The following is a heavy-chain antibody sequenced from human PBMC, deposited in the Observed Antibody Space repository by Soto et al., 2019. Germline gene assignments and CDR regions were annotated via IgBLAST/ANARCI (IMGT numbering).Heavy chain of an antibody. CDR3: ARAGDGYNYLWYFDL. Sequence: PETLSLTCTVSGGSISSYYWSWIRQPPGKGLEWIGYIYYSGSTNYNPSLKSRVTISVDTSKNQFSLKLSSVTAADTAVYYCARAGDGYNYLWYFDLWGRGTLVTVSS. D-gene: IGHD5-12*01. CDR2: IYYSGST. V-gene: IGHV4-59*01. J-gene: IGHJ2*01. CDR1: GGSISSYY.